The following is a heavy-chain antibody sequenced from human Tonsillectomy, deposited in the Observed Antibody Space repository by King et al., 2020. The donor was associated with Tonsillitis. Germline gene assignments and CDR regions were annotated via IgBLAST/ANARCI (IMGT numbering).Heavy chain of an antibody. Sequence: VQLVESGGGVVQPGRSLRLSCAASGFTFSSYAMHWVRQAPGKGLEWVAVISYDGSNKYYADSVKGRFTISRDNSKNTLYLQMNSLRAEDTAVYYCAGDRARTYYYDSSGYYYFDYWGQGTLVTVSS. V-gene: IGHV3-30*04. CDR3: AGDRARTYYYDSSGYYYFDY. CDR2: ISYDGSNK. D-gene: IGHD3-22*01. J-gene: IGHJ4*02. CDR1: GFTFSSYA.